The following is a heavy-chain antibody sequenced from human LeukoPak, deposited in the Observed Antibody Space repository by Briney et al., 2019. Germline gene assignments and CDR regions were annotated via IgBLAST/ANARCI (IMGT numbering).Heavy chain of an antibody. CDR3: ARDSYDHPLLMYSNYRGNYYYCYYMDV. CDR2: INYSGST. D-gene: IGHD4-11*01. V-gene: IGHV4-39*02. Sequence: ASETLSLTCTVSGGSISSSSYCWGWIRQPPGKGLEWIGSINYSGSTYYNPSLKSRVTISVDTSKIYFSLKLSSVTAADTAVYYCARDSYDHPLLMYSNYRGNYYYCYYMDVWGKGTTVTVSS. CDR1: GGSISSSSYC. J-gene: IGHJ6*03.